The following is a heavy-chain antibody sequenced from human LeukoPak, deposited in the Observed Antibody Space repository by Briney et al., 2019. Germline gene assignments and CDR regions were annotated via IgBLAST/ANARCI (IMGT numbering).Heavy chain of an antibody. J-gene: IGHJ4*02. CDR2: IYYSGST. V-gene: IGHV4-59*06. CDR3: ARGYDSSGYYFDY. D-gene: IGHD3-22*01. CDR1: GGSISKYY. Sequence: SETLSLTCTVSGGSISKYYWIWIRQHPGKGLEWIGYIYYSGSTYYNPSLKSRVTISVDTSKNQFSLKLNSVTATDTAVYYCARGYDSSGYYFDYWGQGTLVTVSS.